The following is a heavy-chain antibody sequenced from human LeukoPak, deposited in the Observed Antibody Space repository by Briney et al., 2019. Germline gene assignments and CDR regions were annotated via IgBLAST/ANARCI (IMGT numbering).Heavy chain of an antibody. V-gene: IGHV4-38-2*01. J-gene: IGHJ4*02. Sequence: KTSETLSLTCAVSAYSISSGYYWAWIRQPPGKGLEWIGSIYHSGTTYYNPSLKSRVTISVDTSKNQFFLKLSSVTAADTAVYYCARTGYCSGGSCYSDYWGQGTLVTVSS. CDR2: IYHSGTT. CDR3: ARTGYCSGGSCYSDY. CDR1: AYSISSGYY. D-gene: IGHD2-15*01.